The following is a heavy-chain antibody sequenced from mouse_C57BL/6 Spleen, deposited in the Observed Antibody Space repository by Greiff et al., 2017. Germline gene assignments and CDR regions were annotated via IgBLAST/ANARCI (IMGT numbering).Heavy chain of an antibody. CDR1: GFTFSSYA. Sequence: EVMLVESGGGLVKPGGSLKLSCAASGFTFSSYAMSWVRQTPEKRLEWVATISDGGSYTYYPDNVKGRFTISRDNAKNNLYLQMSHLKSEDTAMYYCASGEDGYYGWCAYWGQGTLVTVSA. CDR3: ASGEDGYYGWCAY. D-gene: IGHD2-3*01. CDR2: ISDGGSYT. V-gene: IGHV5-4*03. J-gene: IGHJ3*01.